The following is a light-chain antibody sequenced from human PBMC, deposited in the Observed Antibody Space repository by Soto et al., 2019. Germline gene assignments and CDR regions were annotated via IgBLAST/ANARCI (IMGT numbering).Light chain of an antibody. CDR1: QSVTSN. Sequence: EIVMTQSPATLSVSPGERATLSCRASQSVTSNLAWYQHKTGQAPRLLIYGASTGATGIPARFSGSGSGTAFTLTISSPQPADFALYYCQQYNNWPCTFGQGTKLQLK. CDR2: GAS. V-gene: IGKV3-15*01. J-gene: IGKJ2*02. CDR3: QQYNNWPCT.